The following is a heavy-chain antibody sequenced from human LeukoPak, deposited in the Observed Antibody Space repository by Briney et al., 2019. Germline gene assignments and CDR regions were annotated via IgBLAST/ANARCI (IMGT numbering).Heavy chain of an antibody. D-gene: IGHD6-6*01. CDR2: IKQDGSEK. CDR1: GFTFSSYW. V-gene: IGHV3-7*01. Sequence: HPGGSLRLSCAASGFTFSSYWMSWVRQAPGKGLEWVANIKQDGSEKYYVDSVKGRFTISRDNAKNSLYLQMSSLRAEDTAVYYCARDAREGPFDYWGQGTLVTVSS. J-gene: IGHJ4*02. CDR3: ARDAREGPFDY.